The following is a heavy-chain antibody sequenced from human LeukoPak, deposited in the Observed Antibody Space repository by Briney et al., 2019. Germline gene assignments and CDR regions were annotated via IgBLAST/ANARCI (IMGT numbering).Heavy chain of an antibody. V-gene: IGHV3-33*01. J-gene: IGHJ4*02. D-gene: IGHD6-13*01. CDR3: ARGGGITWYDFDF. CDR1: GFIFSTYG. Sequence: GRSLRLSCAAAGFIFSTYGMHWVRQAPGEGLEWVAVTWNDGSDSFYADFVKGRFTISRDNSKNTLYLQMNSLRGEDTAVYYCARGGGITWYDFDFWGQGTLVTVSS. CDR2: TWNDGSDS.